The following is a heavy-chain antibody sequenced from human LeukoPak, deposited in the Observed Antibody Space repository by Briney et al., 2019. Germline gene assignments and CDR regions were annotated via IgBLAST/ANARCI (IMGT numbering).Heavy chain of an antibody. J-gene: IGHJ4*02. D-gene: IGHD6-13*01. V-gene: IGHV3-7*01. Sequence: GGSLRLSCAASGFTFSSYWMSWVRQAPGKGLEWVANIKQGGSEKYYVDSVKGRFTISRDNAKNSLYLQMNSPRAEDTAVYYCARSTGIAAAGTSDYWGQGTLVTVSS. CDR1: GFTFSSYW. CDR3: ARSTGIAAAGTSDY. CDR2: IKQGGSEK.